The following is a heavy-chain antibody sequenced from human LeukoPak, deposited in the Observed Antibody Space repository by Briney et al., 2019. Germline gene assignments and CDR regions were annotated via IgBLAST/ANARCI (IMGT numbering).Heavy chain of an antibody. Sequence: GGSLSLSCAASGFTFSSYAMSWVRQAPGKGLEWVSAISGSGGNTYYADSVKGRFTISRDNAKNSLYLQMNSLRAEDTALYYCAKDRLTDLGGYSYGGGLDYWGQGTLVTVSS. J-gene: IGHJ4*02. V-gene: IGHV3-23*01. D-gene: IGHD5-18*01. CDR2: ISGSGGNT. CDR1: GFTFSSYA. CDR3: AKDRLTDLGGYSYGGGLDY.